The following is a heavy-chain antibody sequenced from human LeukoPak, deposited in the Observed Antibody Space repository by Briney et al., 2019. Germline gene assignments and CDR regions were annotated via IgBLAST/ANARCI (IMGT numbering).Heavy chain of an antibody. CDR1: GYSFTSYW. V-gene: IGHV5-51*01. CDR3: ARHRATRGRTYAFDI. D-gene: IGHD3-16*01. Sequence: TGESLKISCKGSGYSFTSYWIGWVRQMPGKGLEWMGIIYPGDSDTRYSPSFQGQVTISADKSISTAYLQWSSLKASDTAMYYCARHRATRGRTYAFDIWGQGTMVTVSS. J-gene: IGHJ3*02. CDR2: IYPGDSDT.